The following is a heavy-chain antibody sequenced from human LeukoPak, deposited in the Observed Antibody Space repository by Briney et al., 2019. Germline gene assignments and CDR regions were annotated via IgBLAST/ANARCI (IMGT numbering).Heavy chain of an antibody. V-gene: IGHV4-34*01. J-gene: IGHJ4*02. CDR2: INHSGST. CDR1: GGSFSGYY. CDR3: ARHEYDFWSGYSSGTHYFDY. D-gene: IGHD3-3*01. Sequence: SETLSLTCAVYGGSFSGYYWSWIRQPPGKGLEWIGEINHSGSTNYNPSLKSRVTISVDTSKNQFSLKLSSVTAADTAVYYCARHEYDFWSGYSSGTHYFDYWGQGTLVTVSS.